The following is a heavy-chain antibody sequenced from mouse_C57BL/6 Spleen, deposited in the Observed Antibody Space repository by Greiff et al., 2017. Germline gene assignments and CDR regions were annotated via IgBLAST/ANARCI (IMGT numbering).Heavy chain of an antibody. V-gene: IGHV5-12*01. D-gene: IGHD2-1*01. CDR1: GFTFSDYY. CDR3: ARPGDYGNYYAMDY. J-gene: IGHJ4*01. Sequence: EVQVVESGGGLVQPGGSLKLSCAASGFTFSDYYMYWVRQTPEKRLEWVAYISNGGGSTYYPDTVKGRFTISRDNAKNTLYLQMSRLKSEDTAMYYCARPGDYGNYYAMDYWGQGTSVTVSS. CDR2: ISNGGGST.